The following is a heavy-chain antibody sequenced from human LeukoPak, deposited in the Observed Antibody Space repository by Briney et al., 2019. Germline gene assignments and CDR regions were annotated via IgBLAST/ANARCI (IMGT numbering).Heavy chain of an antibody. V-gene: IGHV4-34*01. Sequence: PSETLSLTCAVYGGSFSGYYWSWIRQPPGKGLEWIGEINHSGSTNYNPSLKSRVTISVDTSKNQFSLKLSSVTAADTAVYYCARVVAAAGTRDYYGMDVWGQGTTVTVSS. D-gene: IGHD6-13*01. CDR1: GGSFSGYY. CDR2: INHSGST. CDR3: ARVVAAAGTRDYYGMDV. J-gene: IGHJ6*02.